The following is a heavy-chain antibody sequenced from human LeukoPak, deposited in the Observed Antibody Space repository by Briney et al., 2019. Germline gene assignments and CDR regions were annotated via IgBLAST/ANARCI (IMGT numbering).Heavy chain of an antibody. J-gene: IGHJ5*02. CDR1: GGSFSGYY. D-gene: IGHD3-22*01. CDR3: ARGPPCYYDSSGYYPRWFDP. CDR2: INHSGST. Sequence: SETLSLTCAVYGGSFSGYYWSWIRQPPGKGLEWIGEINHSGSTNYNPSLKSRVTISVDTSKNQFSQKLSSVTAADTAVYYCARGPPCYYDSSGYYPRWFDPWGQGTLVTVSS. V-gene: IGHV4-34*01.